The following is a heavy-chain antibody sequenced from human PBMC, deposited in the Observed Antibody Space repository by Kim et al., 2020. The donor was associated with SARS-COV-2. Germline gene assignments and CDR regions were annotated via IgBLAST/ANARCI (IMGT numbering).Heavy chain of an antibody. CDR2: INTNTGNP. D-gene: IGHD1-1*01. V-gene: IGHV7-4-1*01. CDR1: GYTFTSYA. CDR3: ASGEMATTYYYYYYGMDV. J-gene: IGHJ6*02. Sequence: ASVKVSCKASGYTFTSYAMNWVRQAPGQGLEWLGWINTNTGNPTYAQGFTGRFVFSLDTSVSTAYLQIGSLKAEDTAVYYCASGEMATTYYYYYYGMDVWGQGTTVTVSS.